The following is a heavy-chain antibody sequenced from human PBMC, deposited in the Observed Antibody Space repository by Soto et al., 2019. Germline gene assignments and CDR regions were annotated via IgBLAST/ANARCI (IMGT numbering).Heavy chain of an antibody. CDR2: INSDGSST. CDR1: GFTFSSYW. CDR3: ARDIVVVVAATPYYYYGMDV. J-gene: IGHJ6*02. Sequence: GGSLRLSCAASGFTFSSYWMHWVRQAPGKGLVWVSRINSDGSSTSYADSVKGRFTISRDNAKNTLYLQMNSLRAEDTAVYYCARDIVVVVAATPYYYYGMDVWGQGTTVTVSS. V-gene: IGHV3-74*01. D-gene: IGHD2-15*01.